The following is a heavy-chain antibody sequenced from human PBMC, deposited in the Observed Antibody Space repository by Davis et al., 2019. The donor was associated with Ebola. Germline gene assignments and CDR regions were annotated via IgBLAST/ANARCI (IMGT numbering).Heavy chain of an antibody. V-gene: IGHV6-1*01. CDR2: TYYSSKWFV. Sequence: MPSETLSLTCAISGDTVSTNSAARTWICQTTSRGPASLGSTYYSSKWFVDYASSVKSRITINADTSKNQFSLQLTSVTLEDTAVYYCAGDPPSDQRYDYWGQGTLVTVSS. CDR1: GDTVSTNSAA. D-gene: IGHD3-16*02. J-gene: IGHJ4*02. CDR3: AGDPPSDQRYDY.